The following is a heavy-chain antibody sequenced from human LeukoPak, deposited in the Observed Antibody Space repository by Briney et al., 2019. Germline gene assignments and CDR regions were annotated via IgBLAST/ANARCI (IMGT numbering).Heavy chain of an antibody. CDR1: GYRFTSYW. Sequence: GEALETSRKGSGYRFTSYWIGWVRQMPGKGLEWVGIIYPGDSDTRYSPSFQGQVTISADKSISTAYLQWSSLKASDTAMYYCARPSSPYRKIFGVVIQTSYYYMDVWGKGTTVTVSS. V-gene: IGHV5-51*01. CDR3: ARPSSPYRKIFGVVIQTSYYYMDV. D-gene: IGHD3-3*01. J-gene: IGHJ6*03. CDR2: IYPGDSDT.